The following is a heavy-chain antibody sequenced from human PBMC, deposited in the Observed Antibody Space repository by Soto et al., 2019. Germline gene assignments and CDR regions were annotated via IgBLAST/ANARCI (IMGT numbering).Heavy chain of an antibody. CDR1: GYTFTGHY. J-gene: IGHJ4*02. D-gene: IGHD1-26*01. CDR2: IGPETGAT. Sequence: ASVKVSCKASGYTFTGHYIHWLRQAPEQGPEWMGEIGPETGATRYAQKFQGRVTMTRDMSITTVYMELNNLSPDDTAVYYCGRGRSGQIVVFYWGQGTPVTVSS. CDR3: GRGRSGQIVVFY. V-gene: IGHV1-2*02.